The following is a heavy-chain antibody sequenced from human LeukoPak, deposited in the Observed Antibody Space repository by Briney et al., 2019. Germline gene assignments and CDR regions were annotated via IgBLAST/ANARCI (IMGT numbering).Heavy chain of an antibody. D-gene: IGHD5-18*01. CDR2: INSDGSIT. J-gene: IGHJ6*02. CDR1: GFTFTTYW. CDR3: ARDAVDTANAV. Sequence: GGSLRLSCAASGFTFTTYWMHWVRQAPGKGLVWVSHINSDGSITSYADSVKGRFPISRDNAKNTLYLQMNSLRAEDTAVYYCARDAVDTANAVWGQGTTVTVSS. V-gene: IGHV3-74*01.